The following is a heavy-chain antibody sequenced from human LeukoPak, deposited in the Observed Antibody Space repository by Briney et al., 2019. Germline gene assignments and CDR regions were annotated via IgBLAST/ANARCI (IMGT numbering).Heavy chain of an antibody. Sequence: GGSLRLSCAASGFTFSSYAMSWVRQAPGKGLEWVSAISGSGGSTYYADSVKGRFTISKDNSKNTLYLQMNSLRAEDTAVYYCAKAGGGSGSYYHYYFDYWGQGTLVTVSS. CDR1: GFTFSSYA. CDR3: AKAGGGSGSYYHYYFDY. D-gene: IGHD3-10*01. V-gene: IGHV3-23*01. J-gene: IGHJ4*02. CDR2: ISGSGGST.